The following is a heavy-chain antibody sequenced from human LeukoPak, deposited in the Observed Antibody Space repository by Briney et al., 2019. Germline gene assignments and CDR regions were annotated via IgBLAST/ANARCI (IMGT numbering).Heavy chain of an antibody. V-gene: IGHV1-8*03. Sequence: ASVKVSCKTSRYTFTNYDINWVRQATGQGLEWMGWINPKSGRTGYAQKFQGRVTFTRNTSISTAYMELNNLRSDDTAVYYCARDELGYCSSTRRCGLDYYYMDVWGKGTTVTVSS. CDR1: RYTFTNYD. J-gene: IGHJ6*03. D-gene: IGHD2-2*01. CDR2: INPKSGRT. CDR3: ARDELGYCSSTRRCGLDYYYMDV.